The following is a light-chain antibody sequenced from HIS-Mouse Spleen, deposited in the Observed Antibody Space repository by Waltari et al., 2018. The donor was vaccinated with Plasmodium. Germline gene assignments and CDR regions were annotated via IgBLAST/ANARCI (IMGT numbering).Light chain of an antibody. V-gene: IGKV3-20*01. CDR1: QSVSSSY. Sequence: EIVLTQSPGTLSLSPGERATLSCRASQSVSSSYLAWYQQKPGQAPRLLIYGASSRATGIPERLSGSGSGTDFTLTISRLEPEDFAVYYCQQYGSSPYTFGQGTKLEIK. CDR2: GAS. CDR3: QQYGSSPYT. J-gene: IGKJ2*01.